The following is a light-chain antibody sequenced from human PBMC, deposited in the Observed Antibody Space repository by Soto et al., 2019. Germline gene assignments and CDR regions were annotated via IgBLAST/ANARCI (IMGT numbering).Light chain of an antibody. Sequence: LMTQSPVTLSVSPGERATLSCRASQNVGSNIAWYQQKPGQAPRLLVYGASTRATGIPARFSGSWSGTEFTLTITSLQSEDFAVYYCEHYNNWPPLIFGGGTKVDI. CDR3: EHYNNWPPLI. CDR2: GAS. V-gene: IGKV3-15*01. CDR1: QNVGSN. J-gene: IGKJ4*01.